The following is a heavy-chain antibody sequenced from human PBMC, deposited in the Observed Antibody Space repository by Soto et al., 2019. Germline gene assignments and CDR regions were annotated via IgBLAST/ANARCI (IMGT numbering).Heavy chain of an antibody. CDR1: GGTFSSYA. CDR2: IIPIFGTA. V-gene: IGHV1-69*13. CDR3: ARRSRPYYYDSSGYYSTYYYYGMDV. J-gene: IGHJ6*02. Sequence: SVKVSCKASGGTFSSYAISWVRQAPGRGLEWMGGIIPIFGTANYAQKFQGRVTITADESTSTAYMELSSLRSEDTAVYYCARRSRPYYYDSSGYYSTYYYYGMDVWGQGTTVTVSS. D-gene: IGHD3-22*01.